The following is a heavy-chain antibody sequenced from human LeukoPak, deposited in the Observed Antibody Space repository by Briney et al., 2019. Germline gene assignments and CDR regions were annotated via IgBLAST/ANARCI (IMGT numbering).Heavy chain of an antibody. CDR1: GFTFSSYA. CDR2: ISYDGSNK. D-gene: IGHD6-6*01. CDR3: ARMWQLVRRGPFDY. V-gene: IGHV3-30*01. Sequence: GGSLRLSCAASGFTFSSYAMHWVRQAPGKGLEWVAVISYDGSNKYYADSVKGRFTISRDNSKHTLYLQMNSLRAEDTAVYYCARMWQLVRRGPFDYWGQGTLVTVSS. J-gene: IGHJ4*02.